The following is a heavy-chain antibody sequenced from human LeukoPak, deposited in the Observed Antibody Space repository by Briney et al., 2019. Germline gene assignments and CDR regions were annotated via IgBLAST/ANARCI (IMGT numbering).Heavy chain of an antibody. Sequence: SETLSLTCTVSGGSISSSSYYWGWIRQPPGTGLEWIGSIYYTGSTYYNPSLKSRVTISVDTSKNQLSLKLSSVTAADTAVYYCARHVGYSYTRTQYFDYWGQGTLVTLSS. CDR2: IYYTGST. D-gene: IGHD5-18*01. CDR3: ARHVGYSYTRTQYFDY. CDR1: GGSISSSSYY. V-gene: IGHV4-39*01. J-gene: IGHJ4*02.